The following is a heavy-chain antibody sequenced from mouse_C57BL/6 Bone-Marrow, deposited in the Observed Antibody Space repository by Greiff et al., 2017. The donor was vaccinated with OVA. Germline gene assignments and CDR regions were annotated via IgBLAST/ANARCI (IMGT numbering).Heavy chain of an antibody. D-gene: IGHD1-2*01. J-gene: IGHJ4*01. CDR2: IYPRSGNT. Sequence: QVQLQQSGAELARPGASVKLSCKASGYTFTSYGISWVKQRTGQGLEWIGEIYPRSGNTYYNEKFKGKATLTADKSSSTAYMELRSLTSEDSAVYFCAKGLRRYYARDYGGQGTSVTVSS. CDR3: AKGLRRYYARDY. CDR1: GYTFTSYG. V-gene: IGHV1-81*01.